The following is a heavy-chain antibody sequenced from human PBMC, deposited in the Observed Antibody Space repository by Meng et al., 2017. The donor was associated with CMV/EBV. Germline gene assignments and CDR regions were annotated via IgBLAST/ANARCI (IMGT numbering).Heavy chain of an antibody. CDR1: GFTFSSYE. Sequence: GESLKISCAASGFTFSSYEMNWVRQAPGKGLEWVSSISSSSSYIYYADSVKGRFTISRDNAKNSLYLQMNSLRAEDTAVYYCTSSVLILTGYGGYFDLWGRGTLVTVSS. CDR2: ISSSSSYI. D-gene: IGHD3-9*01. CDR3: TSSVLILTGYGGYFDL. J-gene: IGHJ2*01. V-gene: IGHV3-21*03.